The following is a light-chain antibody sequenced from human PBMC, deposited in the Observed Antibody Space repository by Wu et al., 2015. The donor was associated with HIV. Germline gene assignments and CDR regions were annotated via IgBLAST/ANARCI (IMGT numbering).Light chain of an antibody. Sequence: EIVMTQSPATLSVSPGERGTLSCRASQSVSSNLAWYQQKPGQAPRLLIYGASTRATGLPPRFSGSGSGTEFTLTISSLQSEDFAVYYCQQYNNWPLTFGGGTKGGDQT. CDR2: GAS. CDR1: QSVSSN. V-gene: IGKV3-15*01. J-gene: IGKJ4*01. CDR3: QQYNNWPLT.